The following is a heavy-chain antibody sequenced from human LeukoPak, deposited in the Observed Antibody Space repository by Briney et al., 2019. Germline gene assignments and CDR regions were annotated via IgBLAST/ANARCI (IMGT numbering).Heavy chain of an antibody. V-gene: IGHV1-69*13. D-gene: IGHD4-23*01. J-gene: IGHJ4*02. CDR1: GGTFRSNA. CDR2: ITPIFGTA. CDR3: ARGWLAETTVVTPYNY. Sequence: SVKVSCTASGGTFRSNAISWVRQAPGQGLKWMGGITPIFGTANYAQKFQGRVTITAVESMSTAYMELSSLRSEDTAVYYCARGWLAETTVVTPYNYWGQGTLVTVSS.